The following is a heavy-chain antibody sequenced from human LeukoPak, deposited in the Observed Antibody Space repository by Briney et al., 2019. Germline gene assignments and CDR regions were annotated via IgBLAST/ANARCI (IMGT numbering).Heavy chain of an antibody. CDR3: ARFTPQGYGWGGYNRFDP. CDR1: GGSISSSSYY. Sequence: SETLSLTCTVSGGSISSSSYYWGWIRQPPGKGLEWIGYIYYSGSTNYNPSLKSRVTISVDTSKNQFSLNLTSVTAADTAVYYCARFTPQGYGWGGYNRFDPWGQGTLVTVSS. J-gene: IGHJ5*02. D-gene: IGHD3-16*01. V-gene: IGHV4-61*05. CDR2: IYYSGST.